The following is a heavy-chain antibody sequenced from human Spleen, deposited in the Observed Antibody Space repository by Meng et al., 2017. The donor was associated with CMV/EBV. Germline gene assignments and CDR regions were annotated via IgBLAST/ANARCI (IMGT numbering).Heavy chain of an antibody. V-gene: IGHV3-21*01. J-gene: IGHJ6*02. CDR1: GFDFRNHI. CDR3: ARDIAAAGTYYYFFAMDV. CDR2: ISGSSTYT. D-gene: IGHD6-13*01. Sequence: GGSLRLSCVASGFDFRNHIMNWVRQAPGKGLEWVSSISGSSTYTHYADSVKGRFTISRDNARNSLYLQMNGLRAEDTAVYYCARDIAAAGTYYYFFAMDVWGQGTTVTVSS.